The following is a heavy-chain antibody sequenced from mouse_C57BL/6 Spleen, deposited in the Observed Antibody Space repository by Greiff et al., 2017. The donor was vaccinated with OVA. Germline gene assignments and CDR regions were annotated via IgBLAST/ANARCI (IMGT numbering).Heavy chain of an antibody. Sequence: VKLVESGPGLVQPSQSLSITCTVSGFSLTSYGVHWVRQSPGKGLEWLGVIWSGGSTDYNAAFISRLSISKDNSKSQVFFKMNSLQADDTAIYYCARNSDFYYFDYWGQGTTLTVSS. V-gene: IGHV2-2*01. CDR2: IWSGGST. J-gene: IGHJ2*01. CDR3: ARNSDFYYFDY. CDR1: GFSLTSYG.